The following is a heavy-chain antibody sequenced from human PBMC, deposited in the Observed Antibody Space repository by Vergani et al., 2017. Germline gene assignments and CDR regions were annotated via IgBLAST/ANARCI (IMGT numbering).Heavy chain of an antibody. V-gene: IGHV3-33*01. CDR2: IWYDGSNK. CDR1: GFTFRSYG. Sequence: QVQLVESGGGVVQPGRSLRLSCAASGFTFRSYGLHWVRQAPGKGLEWVAVIWYDGSNKYYADSVKGRFTISRDNSKNTLYLQMNSLRAEDTAVYYCARGMAIVVVPAADFDYWGQGTLVTVSS. D-gene: IGHD2-2*03. CDR3: ARGMAIVVVPAADFDY. J-gene: IGHJ4*02.